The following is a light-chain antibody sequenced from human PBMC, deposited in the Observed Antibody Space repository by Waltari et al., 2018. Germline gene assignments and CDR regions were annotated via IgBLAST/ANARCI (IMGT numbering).Light chain of an antibody. CDR1: NSDVGSYNL. J-gene: IGLJ2*01. CDR3: CSYAGSSTYVL. CDR2: EGS. Sequence: HSALPQPASVSGSLGKPTTISCPGANSDVGSYNLVSWYQQHPGKAPKLMIYEGSKRPSGVSNRFSGSQSGNTASLTISGLQAEDDGDYYCCSYAGSSTYVLFGGGTKLTVL. V-gene: IGLV2-23*01.